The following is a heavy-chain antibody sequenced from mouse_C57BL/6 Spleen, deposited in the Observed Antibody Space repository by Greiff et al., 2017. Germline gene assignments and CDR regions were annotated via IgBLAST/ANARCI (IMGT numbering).Heavy chain of an antibody. CDR3: ARVGYYDYDAFDY. Sequence: EVQLQQSGPELVKPGASVKLPCKASGYTFTDYNMDWVKQSHGKSLEWIGIINPNNGGTIYNQKFKGKATLTVDKSSSTAYMELRSLTSEDTAVYYCARVGYYDYDAFDYWGQGTTLTVSS. J-gene: IGHJ2*01. CDR2: INPNNGGT. CDR1: GYTFTDYN. D-gene: IGHD2-4*01. V-gene: IGHV1-18*01.